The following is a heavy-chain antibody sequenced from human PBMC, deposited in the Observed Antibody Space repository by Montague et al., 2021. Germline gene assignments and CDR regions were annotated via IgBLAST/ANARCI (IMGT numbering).Heavy chain of an antibody. J-gene: IGHJ6*03. CDR3: ARERDRYYYMDI. CDR2: VSHGGRT. CDR1: RSLINSDYY. V-gene: IGHV4-38-2*02. Sequence: SETLSLTCTVSRSLINSDYYWGWIRQPPGKGLEWMGSVSHGGRTYYNPSLKSRVTISVDTSNNHFSLKLSSVTAADTAMYYCARERDRYYYMDIWGKGTMITVS.